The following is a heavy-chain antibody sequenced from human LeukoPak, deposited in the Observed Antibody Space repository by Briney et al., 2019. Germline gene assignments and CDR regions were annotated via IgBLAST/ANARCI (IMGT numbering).Heavy chain of an antibody. D-gene: IGHD2-2*01. CDR1: GFMFCSYW. CDR2: INQDGSIR. Sequence: GGSLRCYSAASGFMFCSYWMTWVRQAPGKGLEWVANINQDGSIRDYVGSVQGRFTISRDNATNSLYLQMYSLRAEDTAVYYCARTNAWHPGDYWGQGTLVTVSS. CDR3: ARTNAWHPGDY. V-gene: IGHV3-7*01. J-gene: IGHJ4*02.